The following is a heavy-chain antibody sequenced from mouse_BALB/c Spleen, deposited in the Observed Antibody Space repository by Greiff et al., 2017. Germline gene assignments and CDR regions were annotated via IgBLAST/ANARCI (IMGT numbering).Heavy chain of an antibody. J-gene: IGHJ2*01. CDR1: GFTFTDYY. D-gene: IGHD1-1*01. Sequence: EVKLVESGGGLVQPGGSLRLFCATSGFTFTDYYMSWVRQPPGKALEWLGFIRNKANGYTTEYSASVKGRFTISRDNSQSILYLQMNTLRAEDSATYYCARSAPFYGPFDYWGQGTTLTVSS. CDR3: ARSAPFYGPFDY. CDR2: IRNKANGYTT. V-gene: IGHV7-3*02.